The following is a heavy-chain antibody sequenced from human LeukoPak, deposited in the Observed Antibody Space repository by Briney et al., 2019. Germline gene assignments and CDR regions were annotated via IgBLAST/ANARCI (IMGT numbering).Heavy chain of an antibody. CDR3: ARGVLLWFGETDYFDY. V-gene: IGHV4-4*02. J-gene: IGHJ4*02. CDR2: IYHSGST. D-gene: IGHD3-10*01. CDR1: GGSISSSNW. Sequence: PSGTLSLTCAVSGGSISSSNWWSWVRQPPGKGLEWIGEIYHSGSTNYNPSLKSRVTISVDTSKNQFSLKLSSVTAADTAVYYCARGVLLWFGETDYFDYWGQGTLVTVSS.